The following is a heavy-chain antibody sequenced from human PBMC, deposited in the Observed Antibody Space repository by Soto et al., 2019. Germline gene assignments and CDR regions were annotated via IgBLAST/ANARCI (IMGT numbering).Heavy chain of an antibody. CDR2: IIPIFGTA. V-gene: IGHV1-69*06. CDR3: ARAYSVFGVLGGGMDV. D-gene: IGHD3-3*01. J-gene: IGHJ6*02. CDR1: GGSFISYA. Sequence: SVKVSCKASGGSFISYAIIWVRQAPGQGLEWMGGIIPIFGTANYAQKFQGRVTITADKSTSTAYMELSSLRSEDTAVYYCARAYSVFGVLGGGMDVWGQGTTVTVSS.